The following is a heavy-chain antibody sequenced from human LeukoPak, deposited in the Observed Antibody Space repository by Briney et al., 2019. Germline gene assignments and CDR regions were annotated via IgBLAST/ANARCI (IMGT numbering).Heavy chain of an antibody. CDR1: GGTFSSYA. V-gene: IGHV1-69*04. J-gene: IGHJ4*02. CDR2: VIPILGIA. D-gene: IGHD3-22*01. CDR3: ARDAKYYYDSSGYYIY. Sequence: SVKVSCKASGGTFSSYAISWVRQAPGQGLEWMGRVIPILGIANYAQKFQGRVTITADKSTSTAYMELSSLRSEDTAVYYCARDAKYYYDSSGYYIYWGQGTLVTVSS.